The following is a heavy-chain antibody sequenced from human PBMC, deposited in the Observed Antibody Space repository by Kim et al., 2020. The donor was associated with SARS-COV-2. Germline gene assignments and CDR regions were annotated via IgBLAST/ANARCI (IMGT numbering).Heavy chain of an antibody. Sequence: SETLSLTCTVSGGSISTYYWSWIRQPPGKGLEWLGYVFYSGSTKYNPSLKSRVTISVDTSKNQFSLKLSSVTAADTAVYYCATALTQTTWYYGMDVWGQGTTVTVFS. V-gene: IGHV4-59*13. D-gene: IGHD1-7*01. CDR2: VFYSGST. CDR3: ATALTQTTWYYGMDV. J-gene: IGHJ6*02. CDR1: GGSISTYY.